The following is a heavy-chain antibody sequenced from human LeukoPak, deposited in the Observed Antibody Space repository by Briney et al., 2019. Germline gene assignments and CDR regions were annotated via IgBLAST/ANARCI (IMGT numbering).Heavy chain of an antibody. Sequence: GGSLRLSCAASGFTFSSYEMNWVRQAPGKGLEWVSYISSSGSTIYYTDSVKGRFTISRDNAKNSLYLQMNSLRAEDTAVYYCARGSRFGVVERDAFDIWGQGTMVTVSS. V-gene: IGHV3-48*03. CDR2: ISSSGSTI. D-gene: IGHD3-3*01. J-gene: IGHJ3*02. CDR3: ARGSRFGVVERDAFDI. CDR1: GFTFSSYE.